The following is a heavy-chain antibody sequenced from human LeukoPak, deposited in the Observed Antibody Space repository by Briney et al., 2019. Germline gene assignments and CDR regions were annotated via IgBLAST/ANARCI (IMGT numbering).Heavy chain of an antibody. V-gene: IGHV1-18*01. CDR3: ARAGLYYYDSSGYGAGSY. D-gene: IGHD3-22*01. CDR2: SSAYNGNT. Sequence: ASVKVSCKASGYTFTSYGISWVRQAPGQGLEGMGWSSAYNGNTNYAQKLQGRVTMTTDTSTSTAYMELRSLRSDDAAVYHCARAGLYYYDSSGYGAGSYWGQGTLVTVSS. CDR1: GYTFTSYG. J-gene: IGHJ4*02.